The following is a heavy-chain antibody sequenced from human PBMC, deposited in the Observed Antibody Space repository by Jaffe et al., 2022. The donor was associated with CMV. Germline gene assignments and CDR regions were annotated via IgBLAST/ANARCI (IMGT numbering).Heavy chain of an antibody. Sequence: QLQLQESGPGLVKPSETLSLTCTVSGGSISSSSYYWGWIRQPPGKGLEWIGSIYYSGSTYYNPSLKSRVTISVDTSKNQFSLKLSSVTAADTAVYYCAGQGAAADLDYWGQGTLVTVSS. J-gene: IGHJ4*02. CDR2: IYYSGST. CDR3: AGQGAAADLDY. V-gene: IGHV4-39*01. D-gene: IGHD6-13*01. CDR1: GGSISSSSYY.